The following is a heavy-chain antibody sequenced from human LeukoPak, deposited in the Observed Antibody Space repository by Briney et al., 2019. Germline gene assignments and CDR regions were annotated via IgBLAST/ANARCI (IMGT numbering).Heavy chain of an antibody. V-gene: IGHV4-59*12. Sequence: PSETLSLTCTVSGGSSSTYYWSWIRQPPGKGLEWIGYIYYSGSTNYNPSLKSRVTISVDTSKNQFSLKLSSVTAADTAVYYCARDRRGYYFDYWGQGTLATVSS. CDR2: IYYSGST. CDR1: GGSSSTYY. J-gene: IGHJ4*02. CDR3: ARDRRGYYFDY. D-gene: IGHD3-10*01.